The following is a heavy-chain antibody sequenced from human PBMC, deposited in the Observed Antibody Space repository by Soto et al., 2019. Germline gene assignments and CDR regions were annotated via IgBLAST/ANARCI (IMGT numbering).Heavy chain of an antibody. J-gene: IGHJ3*02. CDR1: GYTFTNYG. CDR2: SSAYNGNT. Sequence: APVKGSCKASGYTFTNYGISWVRQAPGQGREWMGWSSAYNGNTNYAQKLQGRVTMTTDTSTSTAYMELRRLRSDDTAVYYCARESPDLAFDIWGQGTMVTVSS. V-gene: IGHV1-18*01. CDR3: ARESPDLAFDI.